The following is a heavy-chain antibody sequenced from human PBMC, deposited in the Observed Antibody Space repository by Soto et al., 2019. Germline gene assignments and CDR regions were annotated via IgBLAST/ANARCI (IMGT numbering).Heavy chain of an antibody. D-gene: IGHD3-9*01. CDR1: GYTFTSYG. J-gene: IGHJ6*02. CDR3: ARDLPPFDWLSYYYYYYGMDV. V-gene: IGHV1-18*04. Sequence: ASVNVSCKASGYTFTSYGISWVRQAPGQGLEWMGWISAYNGNTNYAQKLQGRVTMTTDTSTSTAYMELRSLRSDDTAVYYCARDLPPFDWLSYYYYYYGMDVWGQGTTVTVSS. CDR2: ISAYNGNT.